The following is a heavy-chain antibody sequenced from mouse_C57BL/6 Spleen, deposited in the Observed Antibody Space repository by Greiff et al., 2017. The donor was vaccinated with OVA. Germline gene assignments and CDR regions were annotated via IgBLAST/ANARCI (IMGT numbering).Heavy chain of an antibody. Sequence: EVQLVESEGGLVQPGSSMKLSCTASGFTFSDYYMAWVRQVPEKGLEWVANINYDGSSTYYLDSLKSRFIISRDNAKNILYLQMSSLKSEDTATYYCARRGYYGDFDYWGQGTTLTVSS. V-gene: IGHV5-16*02. D-gene: IGHD1-1*01. CDR3: ARRGYYGDFDY. J-gene: IGHJ2*01. CDR1: GFTFSDYY. CDR2: INYDGSST.